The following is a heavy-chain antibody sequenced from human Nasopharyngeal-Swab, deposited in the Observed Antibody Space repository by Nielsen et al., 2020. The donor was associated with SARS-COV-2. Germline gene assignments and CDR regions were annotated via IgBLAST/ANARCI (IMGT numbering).Heavy chain of an antibody. J-gene: IGHJ4*02. V-gene: IGHV3-23*01. Sequence: GESLKISCVASGFTFSNFAMSWVRQTPGKGLEWVSSINKSGGGTYFADSVKGRFTISRDNSKNTLYLQMNSLRAEDTAVYYCARAYYFDSWGQGTLVTVSS. CDR3: ARAYYFDS. CDR2: INKSGGGT. CDR1: GFTFSNFA.